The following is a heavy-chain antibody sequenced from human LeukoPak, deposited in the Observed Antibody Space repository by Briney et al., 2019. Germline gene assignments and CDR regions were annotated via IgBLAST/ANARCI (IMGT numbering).Heavy chain of an antibody. V-gene: IGHV1-8*01. CDR1: RYTFTSYY. CDR2: MNPYSGNT. CDR3: AKGRTVTYMDV. Sequence: ASVKVSCKASRYTFTSYYIIWVGQATRQGLEWMRWMNPYSGNTCYAQTFQGRVTMTMNTSISTASMELSSLTAADTAVYYCAKGRTVTYMDVWGQGTTVTISS. D-gene: IGHD4-17*01. J-gene: IGHJ6*03.